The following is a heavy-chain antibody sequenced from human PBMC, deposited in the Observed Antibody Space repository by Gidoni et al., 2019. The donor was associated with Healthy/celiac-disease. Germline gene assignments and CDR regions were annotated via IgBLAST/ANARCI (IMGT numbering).Heavy chain of an antibody. V-gene: IGHV1-46*01. CDR3: ARVGRRGSSWQYYYGMDV. CDR2: INPSGGST. Sequence: QVQLVQSGAEVKKPGASVKVSCKASGYTFTSYYMHWVRQAPGQGLEWMGIINPSGGSTSYAQKFQGRVTMTRDTSTSTVYMELSSLRSEDTAVYYCARVGRRGSSWQYYYGMDVWGQGTTVTVSS. J-gene: IGHJ6*02. D-gene: IGHD6-13*01. CDR1: GYTFTSYY.